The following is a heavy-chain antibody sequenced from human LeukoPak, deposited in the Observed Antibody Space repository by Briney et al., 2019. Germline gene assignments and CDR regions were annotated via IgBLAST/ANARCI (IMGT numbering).Heavy chain of an antibody. Sequence: PSETLSLTCTVSGGSISSYYWSWIRQPPGKGLEWIGYIYYSGSTNYNPSLKSRVTISVDTSKNQFSLKLSSVTAADTAVYYCARAPEGDLGVFDPWGQGTLVTVSS. CDR1: GGSISSYY. CDR2: IYYSGST. D-gene: IGHD3-16*01. V-gene: IGHV4-59*01. J-gene: IGHJ5*02. CDR3: ARAPEGDLGVFDP.